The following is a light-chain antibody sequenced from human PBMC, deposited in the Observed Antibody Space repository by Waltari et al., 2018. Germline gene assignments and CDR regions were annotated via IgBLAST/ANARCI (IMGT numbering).Light chain of an antibody. CDR1: QSVSSSY. Sequence: EVVLTQSPGTLSLSPGERATLSCRASQSVSSSYLAWYQQKLGQAPRLLMYGASSRATGIPDRFRGSGSGTDFTLTISRLEPEDFAVYYCQQYGSSSWTFGQGTKVEIK. V-gene: IGKV3-20*01. J-gene: IGKJ1*01. CDR2: GAS. CDR3: QQYGSSSWT.